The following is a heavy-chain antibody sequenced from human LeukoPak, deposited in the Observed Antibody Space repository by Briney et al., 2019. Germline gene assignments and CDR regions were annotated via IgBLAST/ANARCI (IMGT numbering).Heavy chain of an antibody. Sequence: PSQTLSLTCTVSVGSISSGGYYWSWIRQHPGKVREWIGEINHSGNTHYNPSLKSRVTISVGPSKNQFSLKLSSVTPADTAVYYCASCLYYYYDTSGHQVRDAFDIWGQGTLVTVSS. CDR3: ASCLYYYYDTSGHQVRDAFDI. CDR1: VGSISSGGYY. CDR2: INHSGNT. J-gene: IGHJ3*02. V-gene: IGHV4-31*03. D-gene: IGHD3-22*01.